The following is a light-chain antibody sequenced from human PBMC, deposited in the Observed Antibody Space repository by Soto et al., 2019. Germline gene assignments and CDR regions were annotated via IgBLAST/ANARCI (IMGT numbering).Light chain of an antibody. CDR1: QSISSY. J-gene: IGKJ2*01. CDR2: AAS. Sequence: SSLSASVGDRVTITCRASQSISSYLNWYQQKPGKAPKLLIYAASSLQSGVPSRFSGSGSGTDFTLTISSLQPEDFATYYCQQSYSTPPYTFGQGTKVDIK. V-gene: IGKV1-39*01. CDR3: QQSYSTPPYT.